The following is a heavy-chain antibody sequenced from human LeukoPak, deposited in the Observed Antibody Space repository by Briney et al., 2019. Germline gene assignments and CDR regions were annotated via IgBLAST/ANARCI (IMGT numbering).Heavy chain of an antibody. CDR2: TYYRSKLYN. Sequence: PSQTLSLTCALSGDSVSSNSAAWHWIRQSPSRGLEWLGRTYYRSKLYNDYAVSVKSRITINPDTSKNQFSLQLNSVTPEDTAVYYCARCTERYYDILTGYYIPGGPCFDYWGQGTLVTVSS. V-gene: IGHV6-1*01. D-gene: IGHD3-9*01. J-gene: IGHJ4*02. CDR1: GDSVSSNSAA. CDR3: ARCTERYYDILTGYYIPGGPCFDY.